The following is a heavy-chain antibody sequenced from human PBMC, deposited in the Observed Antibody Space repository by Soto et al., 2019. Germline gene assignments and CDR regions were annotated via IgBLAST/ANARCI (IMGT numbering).Heavy chain of an antibody. J-gene: IGHJ4*02. V-gene: IGHV4-59*01. Sequence: SETLSLTCTVSNDSISSYYWSWIRQPPGKGLEWIGYVYYSGGTKYNPSLKSRLTMSLDMSKKQFSLRLTSVTASDTAVYFCARTTRMTTMIDYWGQGTQVTVSS. CDR2: VYYSGGT. CDR1: NDSISSYY. D-gene: IGHD4-17*01. CDR3: ARTTRMTTMIDY.